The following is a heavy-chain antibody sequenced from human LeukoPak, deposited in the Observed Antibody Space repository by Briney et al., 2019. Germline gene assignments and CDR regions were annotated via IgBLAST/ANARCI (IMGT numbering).Heavy chain of an antibody. J-gene: IGHJ3*02. CDR1: GFTFTTYA. V-gene: IGHV3-30*02. CDR3: AKDSGISGSSDAFDI. Sequence: EGSLRLSCAASGFTFTTYAMQWVRQATGKGLEWVAFIRYDGSNKYYADSVKGRFTISRDNSKNTLYLQMNRLRAEDTAVYFCAKDSGISGSSDAFDIWGQGTMVTVSS. D-gene: IGHD6-19*01. CDR2: IRYDGSNK.